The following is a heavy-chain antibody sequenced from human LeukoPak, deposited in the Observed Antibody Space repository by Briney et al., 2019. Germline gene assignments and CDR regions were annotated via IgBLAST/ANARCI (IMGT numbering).Heavy chain of an antibody. J-gene: IGHJ4*02. CDR3: VRDKDGYNF. CDR2: IDLDGKST. D-gene: IGHD5-24*01. Sequence: GGSLRLSCAASGFTFNTYFMHWVRQLPGKGLVWVSRIDLDGKSTTYADSVKGRFTISRDNAKNMLYLEMNSLRVEDTAVYYCVRDKDGYNFWGQGTLVSVSS. V-gene: IGHV3-74*01. CDR1: GFTFNTYF.